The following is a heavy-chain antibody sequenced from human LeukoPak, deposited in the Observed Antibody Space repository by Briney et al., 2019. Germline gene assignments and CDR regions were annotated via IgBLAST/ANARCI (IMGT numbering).Heavy chain of an antibody. V-gene: IGHV3-23*01. Sequence: PGGSLRLSCAASGFTFSSYAMSWVRQAPGKGLEWVSAISGSGGSTYYADSVKGRFTISRDNSKNTLYLQMNSLRAEDTAVYYCAKGAAHYYYDSSGRGAFDIWGQGTMVTVSS. CDR1: GFTFSSYA. D-gene: IGHD3-22*01. CDR2: ISGSGGST. CDR3: AKGAAHYYYDSSGRGAFDI. J-gene: IGHJ3*02.